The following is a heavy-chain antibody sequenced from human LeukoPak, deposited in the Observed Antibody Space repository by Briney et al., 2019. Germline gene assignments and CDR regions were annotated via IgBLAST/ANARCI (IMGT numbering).Heavy chain of an antibody. Sequence: ASVRVSCKASGYTFTDYYIHWMRQAPGQGLEWMGWINPNSGGTNYAQKFQGRVTMTRDTSISTAYMELSRLRSDDTAVYYCSRDSGYCSGGSCWYFDFWGQGTLVTVSA. J-gene: IGHJ4*02. CDR2: INPNSGGT. CDR1: GYTFTDYY. V-gene: IGHV1-2*02. CDR3: SRDSGYCSGGSCWYFDF. D-gene: IGHD2-15*01.